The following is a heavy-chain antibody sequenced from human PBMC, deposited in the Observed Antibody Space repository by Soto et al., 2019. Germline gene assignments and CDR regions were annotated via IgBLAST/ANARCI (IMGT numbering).Heavy chain of an antibody. V-gene: IGHV3-30*18. D-gene: IGHD6-13*01. Sequence: QVQLVQSGGGVVKPGRSLRLSCAASGFDFNTYGLHWVRQAPGKGLEWVAGISFDGGNQYYADSVKGRFTISRDKSNKTLYLQRNRMGAEDTATYCCAKDSSVTAAGSGGWFDPWGQGTLVIVSS. CDR3: AKDSSVTAAGSGGWFDP. CDR2: ISFDGGNQ. CDR1: GFDFNTYG. J-gene: IGHJ5*02.